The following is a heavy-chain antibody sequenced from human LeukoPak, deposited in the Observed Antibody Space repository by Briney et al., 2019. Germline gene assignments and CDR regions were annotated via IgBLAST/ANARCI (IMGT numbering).Heavy chain of an antibody. CDR2: INPSGGST. CDR1: GYTFTSYY. Sequence: GATVKVSCKASGYTFTSYYMHWVRQAPGQGLEWMGIINPSGGSTSYAQKFQGRVTMTRDTSTSTVYMELSSLRSEDTAVYYCARVDRSGYYLGYFDYWGQGTLVTVSS. J-gene: IGHJ4*02. D-gene: IGHD3-22*01. V-gene: IGHV1-46*01. CDR3: ARVDRSGYYLGYFDY.